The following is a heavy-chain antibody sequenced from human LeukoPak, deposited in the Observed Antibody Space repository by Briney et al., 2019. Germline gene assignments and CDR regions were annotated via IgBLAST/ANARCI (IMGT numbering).Heavy chain of an antibody. CDR3: TTDPTYYYGSGSYYNFDY. CDR2: IKSKTDGGTT. Sequence: GGSLRLSCAASGFTFSNAWMSWVRQAPGKGLEWVGRIKSKTDGGTTDYAAPVKGRFTISRGDSKNTLYLQMNSLKTEDTAVYYCTTDPTYYYGSGSYYNFDYWGQGTLVTVSS. V-gene: IGHV3-15*01. D-gene: IGHD3-10*01. CDR1: GFTFSNAW. J-gene: IGHJ4*02.